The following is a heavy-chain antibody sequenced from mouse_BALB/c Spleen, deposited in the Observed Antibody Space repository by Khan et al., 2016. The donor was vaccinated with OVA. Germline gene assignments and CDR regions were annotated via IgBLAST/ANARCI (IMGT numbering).Heavy chain of an antibody. J-gene: IGHJ3*01. D-gene: IGHD1-1*01. CDR3: ARLAYYYNSEGFAY. CDR1: GFTFSTYG. CDR2: ISTGGFYT. V-gene: IGHV5-6*01. Sequence: EVELVESGGDLVKPGGSLKLSCAASGFTFSTYGMSWVRQSPDRRLEWVATISTGGFYTSYPDIVKGRFTISRDNAKSTLYLQMSSLKSEDTAIYYCARLAYYYNSEGFAYWGQGTLVTVSA.